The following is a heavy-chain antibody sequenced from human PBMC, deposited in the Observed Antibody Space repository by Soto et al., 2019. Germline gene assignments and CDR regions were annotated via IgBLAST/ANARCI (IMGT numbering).Heavy chain of an antibody. CDR1: EYSFATNW. CDR3: ARLQGDCSGGSCPYYYDDMDV. J-gene: IGHJ6*02. D-gene: IGHD2-15*01. CDR2: ISPDDSDT. Sequence: PGESLKISCKGSEYSFATNWNGWVRQRPGKGLEWMGIISPDDSDTRYSPSYQGQVTISADKSITTAYLQWSSLKASDTAMYYCARLQGDCSGGSCPYYYDDMDVWGQGTTVTVSS. V-gene: IGHV5-51*01.